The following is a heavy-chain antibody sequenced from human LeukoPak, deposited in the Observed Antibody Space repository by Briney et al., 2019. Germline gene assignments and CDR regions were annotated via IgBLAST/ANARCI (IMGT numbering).Heavy chain of an antibody. Sequence: SETLSLTCAVSGDSISSNTWWSWVRQPPAKGLEWIGEIYHSGTTNYNPSLKSRVTISMDKSKNQFSLKLSSVTAADTAVYYCARDINAFDIWGQGTMVTVSS. CDR2: IYHSGTT. V-gene: IGHV4-4*02. CDR3: ARDINAFDI. CDR1: GDSISSNTW. J-gene: IGHJ3*02.